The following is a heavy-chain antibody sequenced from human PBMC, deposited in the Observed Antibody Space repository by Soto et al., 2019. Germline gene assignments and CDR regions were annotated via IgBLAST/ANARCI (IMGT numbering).Heavy chain of an antibody. V-gene: IGHV3-7*01. CDR3: ARWGTRRGYSGYDHPYYFDY. CDR1: GFTFSSYW. D-gene: IGHD5-12*01. CDR2: IKQDGSEK. J-gene: IGHJ4*02. Sequence: GGSLRLSCAASGFTFSSYWMSWVRQAPGKGLEWVANIKQDGSEKYYVDSVKGRFTISRDNAKNSLYLQMNSLRAEDTAVYYCARWGTRRGYSGYDHPYYFDYWGQGTLVTVSS.